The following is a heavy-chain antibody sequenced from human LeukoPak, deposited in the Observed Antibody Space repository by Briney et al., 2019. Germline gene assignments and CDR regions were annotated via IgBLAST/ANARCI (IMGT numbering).Heavy chain of an antibody. Sequence: ASVKVSCKASGYTFTGYYMHWVRQAPGQGLEWMGWINPNSGGTNYAQKFQGWVTMTRDTSISTAYMELSRLRSDDTAVYYCARPYYDILTGHDGNDTFDIWGQGTMVTVSS. CDR2: INPNSGGT. CDR1: GYTFTGYY. D-gene: IGHD3-9*01. V-gene: IGHV1-2*04. J-gene: IGHJ3*02. CDR3: ARPYYDILTGHDGNDTFDI.